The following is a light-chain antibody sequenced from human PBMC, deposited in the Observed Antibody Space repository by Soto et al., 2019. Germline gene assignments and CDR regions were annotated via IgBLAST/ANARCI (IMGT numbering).Light chain of an antibody. J-gene: IGLJ1*01. V-gene: IGLV2-14*03. CDR3: SSYTTSNTRQIV. CDR1: SSDVGGYNY. CDR2: DVS. Sequence: QSALTQPASGSGSPGQSSSISCTGTSSDVGGYNYVSWYQHHPGKAPKLMIYDVSNRPSGVSNRFSGSKSGNTASLTISGLQPEDEADYYCSSYTTSNTRQIVFGTGTKVTVL.